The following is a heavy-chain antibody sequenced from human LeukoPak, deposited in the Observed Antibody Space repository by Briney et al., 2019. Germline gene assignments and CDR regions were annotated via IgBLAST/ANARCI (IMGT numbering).Heavy chain of an antibody. Sequence: SETLSLTCTVSGGSISSYYWSWIRQPPGKGLEWIGYIYYSGSTNYNPSLKSRVTISVDTSKNQFSLKLSSVTAADTAVYYCARDSFDYYYYMDVWGKGTTVTVSS. CDR3: ARDSFDYYYYMDV. CDR2: IYYSGST. D-gene: IGHD2-15*01. V-gene: IGHV4-59*12. J-gene: IGHJ6*03. CDR1: GGSISSYY.